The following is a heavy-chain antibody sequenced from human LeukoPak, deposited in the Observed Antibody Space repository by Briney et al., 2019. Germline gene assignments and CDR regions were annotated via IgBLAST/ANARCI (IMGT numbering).Heavy chain of an antibody. CDR3: ARLGCSSSSCYYSYYYYMDV. V-gene: IGHV4-59*01. CDR1: GGSISSYY. J-gene: IGHJ6*03. D-gene: IGHD2-2*01. Sequence: NPSETLSLTCTVSGGSISSYYWSWIRQPPGKGLEWIGYIYYSGSTNYNPSLKSRVTISVDTSKNQFSLKLRSVTAADTAVYYCARLGCSSSSCYYSYYYYMDVWGKGTTVTVSS. CDR2: IYYSGST.